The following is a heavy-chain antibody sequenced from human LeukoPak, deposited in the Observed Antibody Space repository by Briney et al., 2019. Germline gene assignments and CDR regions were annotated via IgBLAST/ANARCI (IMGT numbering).Heavy chain of an antibody. CDR3: ARGPLWFGESY. CDR1: GFTYSSYW. Sequence: GGSLRLSCAASGFTYSSYWMSLVRQAPGKGLEWVANIKQEGSTKYYVDSVKGRFTISRDNAKNSLYLEMNSLRAEDTAVYYCARGPLWFGESYWGQGTLVTVSS. V-gene: IGHV3-7*01. CDR2: IKQEGSTK. J-gene: IGHJ4*02. D-gene: IGHD3-10*01.